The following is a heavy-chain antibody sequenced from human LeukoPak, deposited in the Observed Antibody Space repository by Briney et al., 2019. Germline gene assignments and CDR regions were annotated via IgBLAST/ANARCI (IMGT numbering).Heavy chain of an antibody. V-gene: IGHV3-66*01. Sequence: GGSLRLSCAASGFTVSSNYMSWVRQAPGKGLEWVSVIYSGGSTYYADSVKGRFTISRDNSENTLYLQMNSLGAEDTAVYFCARDASPYCSSTSCYAHWGQGTLVTVSS. CDR2: IYSGGST. CDR3: ARDASPYCSSTSCYAH. D-gene: IGHD2-2*01. J-gene: IGHJ4*02. CDR1: GFTVSSNY.